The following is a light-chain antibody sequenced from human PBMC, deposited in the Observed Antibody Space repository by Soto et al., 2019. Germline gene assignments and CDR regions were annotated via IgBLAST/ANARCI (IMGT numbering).Light chain of an antibody. Sequence: EIVLTQSPATLPLSPGERATLYCRASHSVGSYLAWYQQKPGQAPRLLIYDASNRATGIPARFSGSGSGTDFTLTISSLDPEDFAVYYCQQRSNWPPITFGQGTRLEIK. CDR3: QQRSNWPPIT. CDR1: HSVGSY. CDR2: DAS. J-gene: IGKJ5*01. V-gene: IGKV3-11*01.